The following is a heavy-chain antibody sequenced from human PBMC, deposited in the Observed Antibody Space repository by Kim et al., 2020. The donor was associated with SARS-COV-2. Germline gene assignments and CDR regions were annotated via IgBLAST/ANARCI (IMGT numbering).Heavy chain of an antibody. V-gene: IGHV4-39*01. CDR1: GASINTADSY. Sequence: SETLSLTCTVSGASINTADSYLAWIRQAPGKGLEWIGSFYDSGTAYYNPSLKSRVSISVDTSKNQFSLNMRSATAADTALYYCARHGLRSLWFGALGDF. J-gene: IGHJ4*01. D-gene: IGHD3-10*01. CDR3: ARHGLRSLWFGALGDF. CDR2: FYDSGTA.